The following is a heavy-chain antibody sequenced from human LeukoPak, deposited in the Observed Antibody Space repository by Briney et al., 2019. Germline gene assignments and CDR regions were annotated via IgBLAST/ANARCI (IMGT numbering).Heavy chain of an antibody. V-gene: IGHV4-59*01. CDR3: ARGVASGSYYP. CDR2: IYYSGST. CDR1: GGSISSYY. Sequence: SETLSLACTVSGGSISSYYWSWIRQPPGKGLEWIGYIYYSGSTNYNPSLKSRVTISVDTSKNQFSLKLSSVTAADTAVYYCARGVASGSYYPWGQGTLVTVSS. D-gene: IGHD1-26*01. J-gene: IGHJ5*02.